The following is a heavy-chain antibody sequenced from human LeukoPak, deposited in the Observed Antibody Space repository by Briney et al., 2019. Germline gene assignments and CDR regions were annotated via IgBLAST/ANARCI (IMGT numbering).Heavy chain of an antibody. CDR2: IYYSGST. Sequence: PSETLSLTCTVSGGSISSSSYYWGWIRQPPGKGLEWIGSIYYSGSTYYNPSLKSRVTISVDTSKNQFSLKLSSVTAADTAVYYCARENDFWSGYPIPYYYGMDVWGQGTTVTVSS. CDR3: ARENDFWSGYPIPYYYGMDV. J-gene: IGHJ6*02. CDR1: GGSISSSSYY. V-gene: IGHV4-39*01. D-gene: IGHD3-3*01.